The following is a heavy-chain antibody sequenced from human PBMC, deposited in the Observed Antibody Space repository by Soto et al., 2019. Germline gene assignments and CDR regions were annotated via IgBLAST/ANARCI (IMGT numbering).Heavy chain of an antibody. D-gene: IGHD6-13*01. CDR2: IYYSGST. J-gene: IGHJ4*02. CDR3: ARHRDLAAARDY. Sequence: LSLTCNVSGGSISGTTYYWGWIRQPPGKGLEWIGSIYYSGSTYYNPSLSGRVTISVDTSKNQFSLKLRSVTAADTAVYYCARHRDLAAARDYWGQGTLVTVSS. V-gene: IGHV4-39*01. CDR1: GGSISGTTYY.